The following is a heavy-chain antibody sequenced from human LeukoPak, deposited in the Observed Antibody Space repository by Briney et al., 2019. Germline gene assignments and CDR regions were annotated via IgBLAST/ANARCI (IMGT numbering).Heavy chain of an antibody. CDR2: VSYSGST. D-gene: IGHD3-10*01. V-gene: IGHV4-39*01. CDR1: GGSISSSGYC. Sequence: PSETLSLTCTVSGGSISSSGYCWGWIRQPPGKGLEWLGTVSYSGSTYYNPSLKSRVSIFVDTSKYQFSLKLNSVTAADTAVYYCATLPKSPTYFYGPASYNWFDPWGQGTLVTVSA. J-gene: IGHJ5*02. CDR3: ATLPKSPTYFYGPASYNWFDP.